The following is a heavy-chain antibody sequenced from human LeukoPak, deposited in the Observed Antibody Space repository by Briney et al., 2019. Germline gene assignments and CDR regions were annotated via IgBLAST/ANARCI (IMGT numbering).Heavy chain of an antibody. D-gene: IGHD4-17*01. Sequence: GESLRLSCAASGFTFSSYSMNWVRQAPGKGLEWVSSISSSSSYIYYADSVKGRFTISRDNAKNSLYLQMNSLRAEDTAVYYCARDDYGDYGAFDIWGQGTMVTVSS. J-gene: IGHJ3*02. V-gene: IGHV3-21*01. CDR3: ARDDYGDYGAFDI. CDR2: ISSSSSYI. CDR1: GFTFSSYS.